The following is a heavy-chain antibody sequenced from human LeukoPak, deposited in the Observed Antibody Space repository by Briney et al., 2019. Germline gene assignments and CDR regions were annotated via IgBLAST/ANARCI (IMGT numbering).Heavy chain of an antibody. V-gene: IGHV3-30*02. Sequence: GGSLRLSSAASGFTFSSYGMHWVRQAPGKGLEWVAFIRYDGSNKYYADSVKGRFTISRDNSKNTLYLQMSSLRSEDTAVYYCASAYCSSTSCYRRGIDIYWFDPWGQGTLVTVSS. CDR3: ASAYCSSTSCYRRGIDIYWFDP. CDR1: GFTFSSYG. CDR2: IRYDGSNK. D-gene: IGHD2-2*02. J-gene: IGHJ5*02.